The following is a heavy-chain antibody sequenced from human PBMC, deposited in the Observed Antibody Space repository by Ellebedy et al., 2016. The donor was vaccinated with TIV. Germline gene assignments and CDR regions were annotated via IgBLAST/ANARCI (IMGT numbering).Heavy chain of an antibody. V-gene: IGHV3-11*01. CDR3: ARKVLADYYYFDY. D-gene: IGHD3-3*02. CDR1: GFSFSDYY. Sequence: PGGSLRLSCAASGFSFSDYYMTRIRQAPGKGLEWVSYITRSGSIIYYADSVKGRFTISRDNAKNSLYLQMNSLSAEDTAVYYCARKVLADYYYFDYWGQGTLVTVSS. J-gene: IGHJ4*02. CDR2: ITRSGSII.